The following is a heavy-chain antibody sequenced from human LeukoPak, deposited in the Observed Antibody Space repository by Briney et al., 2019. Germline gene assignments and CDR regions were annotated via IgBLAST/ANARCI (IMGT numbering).Heavy chain of an antibody. J-gene: IGHJ4*02. V-gene: IGHV4-59*01. CDR3: VSSYGGYVLDY. CDR2: DYHSGSI. D-gene: IGHD5-12*01. CDR1: GGSISSYS. Sequence: PSETLSLTCTVSGGSISSYSWNWIRQSPGKGLEWIGRDYHSGSINYNPSLKSRVTISVDTSKNQFSLNLSSVTAADTAVYYCVSSYGGYVLDYWGQGTLVIVSS.